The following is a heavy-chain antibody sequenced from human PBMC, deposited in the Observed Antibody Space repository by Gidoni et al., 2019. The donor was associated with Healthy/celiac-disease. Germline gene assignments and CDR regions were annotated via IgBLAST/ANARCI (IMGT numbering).Heavy chain of an antibody. CDR1: GFTFSSYS. V-gene: IGHV3-48*02. Sequence: EVQLVESGGGLVQPGGSLRLSCAASGFTFSSYSMNWVRQAPGKGLEWVSYISSSSSTIYYADSVKGRFTISRDNAKNSLYLQMNSLRDEDTAVYYCARDLRYFDWNHDAFDIWGQGTMVTVSS. J-gene: IGHJ3*02. CDR2: ISSSSSTI. CDR3: ARDLRYFDWNHDAFDI. D-gene: IGHD3-9*01.